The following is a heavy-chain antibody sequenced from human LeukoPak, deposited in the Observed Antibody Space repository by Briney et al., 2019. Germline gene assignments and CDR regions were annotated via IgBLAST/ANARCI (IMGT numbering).Heavy chain of an antibody. CDR3: ARGRGSYCMDY. D-gene: IGHD1-26*01. J-gene: IGHJ4*02. Sequence: GGSLRLSCAASGFSFRSYWMHWVRHAPGKGLVWVSRINNDGRSASYAESVTGRFTMSRDNAKNTLYLQMNSLRAEDTAIYYCARGRGSYCMDYWGQGTLVTVSS. CDR2: INNDGRSA. V-gene: IGHV3-74*01. CDR1: GFSFRSYW.